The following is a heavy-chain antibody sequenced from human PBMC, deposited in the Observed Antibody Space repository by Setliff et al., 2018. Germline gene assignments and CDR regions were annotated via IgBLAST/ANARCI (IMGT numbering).Heavy chain of an antibody. Sequence: GGSLRLSCAASGFTVSDKYMTWIRQAPGKGLEWIAYLNNGGSGTFYADSVRGRFVVSRDTAKNSLSLQMNSLRVEDTAIYYCVRDVAGGSHATYFDYWGQGTLVTVSS. CDR1: GFTVSDKY. D-gene: IGHD1-26*01. CDR2: LNNGGSGT. CDR3: VRDVAGGSHATYFDY. V-gene: IGHV3-11*04. J-gene: IGHJ4*02.